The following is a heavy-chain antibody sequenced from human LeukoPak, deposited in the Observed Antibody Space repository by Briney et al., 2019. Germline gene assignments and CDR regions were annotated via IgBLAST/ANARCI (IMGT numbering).Heavy chain of an antibody. D-gene: IGHD3-10*01. V-gene: IGHV4-59*01. CDR3: ARAPGGYGSGSRGAFDI. J-gene: IGHJ3*02. CDR2: IYYSGST. Sequence: PSETLSLTCSVSGGSIRSYYWSWIRQPPGKGLEWIGYIYYSGSTNYNPSLESRVTISVDTSKKQFSLKLSSVTAADTAVYYCARAPGGYGSGSRGAFDIWGQGTMVTVSS. CDR1: GGSIRSYY.